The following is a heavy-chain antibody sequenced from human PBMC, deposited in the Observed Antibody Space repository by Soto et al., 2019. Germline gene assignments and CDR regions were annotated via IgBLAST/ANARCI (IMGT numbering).Heavy chain of an antibody. CDR2: IIPIFGTA. CDR3: VTDWAGTKTLYGLDV. Sequence: GASVKVSCKASGGTFSSYAISWVRQAPGQGLEWMGGIIPIFGTANYAQKFQGRVTITADESTSTAYMELSSVTAADTAVYYCVTDWAGTKTLYGLDVWGQGTTVTVSS. V-gene: IGHV1-69*13. CDR1: GGTFSSYA. J-gene: IGHJ6*02. D-gene: IGHD6-19*01.